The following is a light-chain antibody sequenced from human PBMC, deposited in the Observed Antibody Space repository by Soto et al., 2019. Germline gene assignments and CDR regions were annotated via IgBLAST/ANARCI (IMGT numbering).Light chain of an antibody. CDR3: QRYGGSPPT. CDR1: QSVSSSY. Sequence: EIVLTQSPGTLSLSPGERATLSCRASQSVSSSYLAWYQQKPGQAPRLFIYGASSRTSGTPDRFSGSGSGTDFTLTSSRLEPEDFAVYYCQRYGGSPPTFGQGTKVEIK. CDR2: GAS. V-gene: IGKV3-20*01. J-gene: IGKJ1*01.